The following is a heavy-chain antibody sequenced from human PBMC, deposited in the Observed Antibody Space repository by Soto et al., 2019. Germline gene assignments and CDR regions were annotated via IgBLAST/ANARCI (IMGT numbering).Heavy chain of an antibody. CDR1: GFTFSDYG. CDR2: ISSSGSFI. Sequence: GGSLRLSCAASGFTFSDYGMNWVRQAPGKGPEWVSAISSSGSFIYYADSVKGRFTISRGNSENTLYLQMNGLRADDTALYFCAKSRVFIGAIVTLLDSWGQGTQVTVSS. D-gene: IGHD3-16*02. V-gene: IGHV3-21*04. J-gene: IGHJ4*02. CDR3: AKSRVFIGAIVTLLDS.